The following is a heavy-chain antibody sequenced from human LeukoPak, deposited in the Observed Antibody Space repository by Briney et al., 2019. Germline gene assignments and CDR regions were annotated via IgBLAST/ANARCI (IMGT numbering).Heavy chain of an antibody. Sequence: GASVTVSCTASGYTFTSYFMHWVRQAPGQGLEWMGWINPNSGGTNYAQKFQGRVTLTRDTSISTAYMELSRLRSDDTAKYYCAKAGDYYDSSGFRGIDFWGQGTLVTVSS. V-gene: IGHV1-2*02. D-gene: IGHD3-22*01. J-gene: IGHJ4*02. CDR3: AKAGDYYDSSGFRGIDF. CDR1: GYTFTSYF. CDR2: INPNSGGT.